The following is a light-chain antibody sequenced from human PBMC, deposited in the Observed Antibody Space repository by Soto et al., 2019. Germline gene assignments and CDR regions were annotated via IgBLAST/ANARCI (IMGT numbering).Light chain of an antibody. Sequence: QSVLTQPASVSGSPGQSITISCTGTSSDVGGYNYVSWYQQHPGKAPKLMIYEVSSRPSGVSNRFSGSKSGNTASLTISGLQAEDEADYYCSSYTSSSPYVFGTGTQLTVL. CDR1: SSDVGGYNY. CDR2: EVS. CDR3: SSYTSSSPYV. J-gene: IGLJ1*01. V-gene: IGLV2-14*01.